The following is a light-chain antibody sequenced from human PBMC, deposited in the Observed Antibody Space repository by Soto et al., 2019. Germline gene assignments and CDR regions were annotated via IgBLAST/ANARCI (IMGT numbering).Light chain of an antibody. J-gene: IGKJ2*01. V-gene: IGKV1-39*01. CDR1: QNIHVS. Sequence: DIQMTQSPSSLSASVGDRVTITCRASQNIHVSLNWYRHKPGKAPKLLIYAASTLEGGGPSRFSASGSRRHFPVTISGLQPEDFAPYYWQQSYSPRPTFGQGTKLEI. CDR3: QQSYSPRPT. CDR2: AAS.